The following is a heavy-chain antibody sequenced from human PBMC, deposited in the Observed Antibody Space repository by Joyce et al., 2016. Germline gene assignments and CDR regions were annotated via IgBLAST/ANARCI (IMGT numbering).Heavy chain of an antibody. CDR2: ISGSGGGT. CDR1: GFVFSSHA. D-gene: IGHD1-26*01. CDR3: AKDRMIGAPSGGWDC. Sequence: EVQVFESGGGLVQPGGSLRLSCAPFGFVFSSHAMGWVRQAPGKGLEWVSAISGSGGGTYYADSVEGRFTITRDNTKNRLYLQMNSLRPDDTAVYYCAKDRMIGAPSGGWDCWGQGALAIVSS. V-gene: IGHV3-23*01. J-gene: IGHJ4*02.